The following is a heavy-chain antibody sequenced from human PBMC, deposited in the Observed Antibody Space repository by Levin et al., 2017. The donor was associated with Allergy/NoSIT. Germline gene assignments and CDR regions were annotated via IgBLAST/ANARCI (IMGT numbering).Heavy chain of an antibody. V-gene: IGHV4-61*01. CDR1: GGFVSSSTYY. CDR2: LYHGGST. CDR3: ARGAGYCSGGSCYEDAFDI. J-gene: IGHJ3*02. Sequence: SETLSLTCTVSGGFVSSSTYYWNWIRQPPGKGLEWIGYLYHGGSTNYNPSLKSRVTISVDTSKNQFSLRMTSVTAADTAVYYCARGAGYCSGGSCYEDAFDIWGRGTMVTVS. D-gene: IGHD2-15*01.